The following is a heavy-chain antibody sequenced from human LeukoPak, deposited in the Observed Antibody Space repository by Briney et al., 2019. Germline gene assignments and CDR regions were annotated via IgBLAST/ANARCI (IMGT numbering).Heavy chain of an antibody. Sequence: GGTLRLSCAASGFSFRSDGMSWVRQAPGKGLEWVSGILGGAGSTYYADSVKGRFTISRDNSKNTLYLQMNSLRAEDTAVYYCAKELGSSWYSYFDYWGQGTLVTVSS. CDR1: GFSFRSDG. J-gene: IGHJ4*02. CDR2: ILGGAGST. V-gene: IGHV3-23*01. D-gene: IGHD6-13*01. CDR3: AKELGSSWYSYFDY.